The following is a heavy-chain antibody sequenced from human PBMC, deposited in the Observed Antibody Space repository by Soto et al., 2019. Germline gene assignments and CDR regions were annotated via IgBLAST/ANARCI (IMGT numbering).Heavy chain of an antibody. D-gene: IGHD3-22*01. Sequence: SLRLSCAASGFTFSSYAMSWVRQAPGKGLEWVSAISGSGGSTYYADSVKGRFTISRDNSKNQFSLKLSSVTAADTAVYYCARGKRGSGYYDYWGQGTLVTVSS. J-gene: IGHJ4*02. CDR1: GFTFSSYA. CDR3: ARGKRGSGYYDY. CDR2: ISGSGGST. V-gene: IGHV3-23*01.